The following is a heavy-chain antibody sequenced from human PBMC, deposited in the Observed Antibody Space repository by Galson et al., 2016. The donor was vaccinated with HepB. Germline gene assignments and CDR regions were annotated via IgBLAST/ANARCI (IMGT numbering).Heavy chain of an antibody. CDR3: TRGNLVGY. CDR1: GFTFSSYS. Sequence: SLRLSCAASGFTFSSYSMNWVRQAPGKGLEWVSYISSSTGAIYYADSVKGRFTISRDNAKNSLFLQMNSLRVGDTAVYYCTRGNLVGYWGQGTLVIVSS. D-gene: IGHD2-8*02. CDR2: ISSSTGAI. J-gene: IGHJ4*02. V-gene: IGHV3-48*04.